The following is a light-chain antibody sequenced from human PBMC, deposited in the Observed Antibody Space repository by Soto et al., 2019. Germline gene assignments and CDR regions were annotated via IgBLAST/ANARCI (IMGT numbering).Light chain of an antibody. V-gene: IGLV2-14*03. CDR2: DVT. CDR3: SSYTTSNTRQIV. Sequence: QSALTQPASVSGSPGQSITISCTGTSSDVGGYNYVSRYQHHPGKAPKFIIYDVTNRPSGVSKPFSGSKSGNTASLTISGLQPEDEADYYCSSYTTSNTRQIVFGTGTKVTVL. CDR1: SSDVGGYNY. J-gene: IGLJ1*01.